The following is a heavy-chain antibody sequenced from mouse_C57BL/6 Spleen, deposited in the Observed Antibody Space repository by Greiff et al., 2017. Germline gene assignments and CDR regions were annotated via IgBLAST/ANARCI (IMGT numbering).Heavy chain of an antibody. CDR1: GYSFTGYY. D-gene: IGHD2-2*01. CDR2: INPSTGGT. J-gene: IGHJ2*01. CDR3: ARVVTTGDYFDY. Sequence: VQLQQSGPELVKPGASVKISCKASGYSFTGYYMNWVKQSPEKSLEWIGEINPSTGGTTYNQKFKAKATLTVDKSSSTAYMQLKSLTSEDSAVYYCARVVTTGDYFDYWGQGTTLTVSS. V-gene: IGHV1-42*01.